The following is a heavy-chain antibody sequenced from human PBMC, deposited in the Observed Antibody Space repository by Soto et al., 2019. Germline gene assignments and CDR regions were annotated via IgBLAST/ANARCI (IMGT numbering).Heavy chain of an antibody. V-gene: IGHV3-30*18. J-gene: IGHJ3*02. CDR3: AKDWRGITGTNDAFDI. CDR2: ISYDGSNK. D-gene: IGHD1-7*01. CDR1: GFTFSSYG. Sequence: PGGSLRLSCAASGFTFSSYGMHWVRQAPGKGLEWVAVISYDGSNKYYADSVKGRFTISRDNSKNTLYLQMNSLRAEDTAVYYCAKDWRGITGTNDAFDIWGQGTMVTVSS.